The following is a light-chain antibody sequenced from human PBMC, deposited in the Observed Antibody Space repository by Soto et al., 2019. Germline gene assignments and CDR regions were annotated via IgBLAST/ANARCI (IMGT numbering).Light chain of an antibody. CDR2: AAS. J-gene: IGKJ4*01. V-gene: IGKV1-9*01. CDR1: QGISSY. CDR3: QQLNSYPQT. Sequence: IQLTQSPSSLSASVGDRVTITCRASQGISSYLAWYQQKPGKAPELLIYAASTLQSGVPSRFSGSGSGTDFTLTISSLQPEDFATYYCQQLNSYPQTFGGGTKVDIK.